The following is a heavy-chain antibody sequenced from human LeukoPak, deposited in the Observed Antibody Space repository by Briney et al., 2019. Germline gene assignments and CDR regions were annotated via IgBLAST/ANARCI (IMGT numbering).Heavy chain of an antibody. J-gene: IGHJ4*02. D-gene: IGHD1-14*01. CDR2: ISSSGSTI. CDR3: ARDRTGNYFDY. Sequence: GGSLRLSCGASGFTFSSYEMNWVRQAPGKGLEWVSYISSSGSTIYYADSVKGRFTISRDNAKNSLYLQMNSLRAEDTAVYYCARDRTGNYFDYWGQGTLVTVSS. V-gene: IGHV3-48*03. CDR1: GFTFSSYE.